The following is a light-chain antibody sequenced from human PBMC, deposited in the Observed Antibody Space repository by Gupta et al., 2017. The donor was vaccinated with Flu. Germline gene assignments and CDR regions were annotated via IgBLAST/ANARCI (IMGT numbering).Light chain of an antibody. Sequence: QSALTQPRSVSGSPGQSVTISCTGTASDIGDSKHVSWYQQHPGKAPKLVIYDGTKRPSGVPARFSGSKSGTTAALTIAGLQAEDAGDYYCCSYAGSVFGGGTKLTVL. CDR1: ASDIGDSKH. CDR3: CSYAGSV. V-gene: IGLV2-11*01. CDR2: DGT. J-gene: IGLJ3*02.